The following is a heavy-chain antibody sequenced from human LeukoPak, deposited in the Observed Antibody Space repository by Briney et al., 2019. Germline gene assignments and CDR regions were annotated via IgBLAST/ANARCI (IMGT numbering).Heavy chain of an antibody. CDR3: ARDGEDYGDFDP. D-gene: IGHD4-17*01. CDR1: GFTFSSYW. Sequence: PGGSLRLSCTVSGFTFSSYWMHWVRQAPGKGLVWVSRINSDGSSTSYADSVKGRFTISRDNAKNTLYLQMNSLRAEDTAVYYCARDGEDYGDFDPWGQGTLVTVSS. J-gene: IGHJ5*02. V-gene: IGHV3-74*01. CDR2: INSDGSST.